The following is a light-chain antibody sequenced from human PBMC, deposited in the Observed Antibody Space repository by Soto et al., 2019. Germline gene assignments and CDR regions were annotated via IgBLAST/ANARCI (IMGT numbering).Light chain of an antibody. J-gene: IGKJ2*01. CDR2: DAS. CDR3: QQRSNWPRYT. Sequence: EIVLTQSPATLSLSPGERATLSCRASQSVSSYLAWYQQKPGQAPRLVIHDASNRANGIPARFSGSGSGTDFTLTISSREPEDFAVYYCQQRSNWPRYTFGQGTKLEIK. V-gene: IGKV3-11*01. CDR1: QSVSSY.